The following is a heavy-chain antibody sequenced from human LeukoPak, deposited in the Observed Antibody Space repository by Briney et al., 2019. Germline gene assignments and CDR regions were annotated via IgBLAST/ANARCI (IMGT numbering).Heavy chain of an antibody. D-gene: IGHD4-23*01. J-gene: IGHJ4*02. CDR2: IKSKTDGGTT. Sequence: PGGSLRLPCAASGFTFSNAWMSWVRQAPGKGLEWVGRIKSKTDGGTTDYAAPVKGRFTISRDDSKNTLYLQMNSLKTEDTAVYYCTTVNYGGNSKFDYWGQGTLVTVSS. CDR1: GFTFSNAW. V-gene: IGHV3-15*01. CDR3: TTVNYGGNSKFDY.